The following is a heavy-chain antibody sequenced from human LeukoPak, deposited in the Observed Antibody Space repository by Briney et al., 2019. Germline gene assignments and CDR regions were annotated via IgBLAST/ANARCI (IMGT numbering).Heavy chain of an antibody. J-gene: IGHJ5*02. CDR3: AKGGGSYVSVHWFDP. V-gene: IGHV1-69*05. CDR1: GGTFSSYA. Sequence: GASVKVSCKASGGTFSSYAISWVRQGPGQGLEWMGGIIPIFGTANYAQKFQGRVTITTDESTSTAYMELSSLRSEDTAVYYCAKGGGSYVSVHWFDPWGQGTLVTVSS. CDR2: IIPIFGTA. D-gene: IGHD1-26*01.